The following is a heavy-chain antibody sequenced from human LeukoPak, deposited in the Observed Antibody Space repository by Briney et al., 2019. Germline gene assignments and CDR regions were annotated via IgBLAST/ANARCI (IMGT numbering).Heavy chain of an antibody. CDR2: IWYDGSNK. J-gene: IGHJ5*02. CDR1: GFTFSSYG. V-gene: IGHV3-33*01. Sequence: GGSLRLSCAASGFTFSSYGMHWVRQAPGKGLEWVAVIWYDGSNKYYADSVKVRFTISRDNSKNTLYLQMNSLRAEDTAVYYCARDYYDSSGYQDWFDPWGQGTLVTVSS. CDR3: ARDYYDSSGYQDWFDP. D-gene: IGHD3-22*01.